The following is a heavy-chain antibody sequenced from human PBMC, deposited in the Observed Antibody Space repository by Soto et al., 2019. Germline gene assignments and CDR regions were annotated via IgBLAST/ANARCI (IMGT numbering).Heavy chain of an antibody. CDR3: ARRVVAASYYYYGMDV. CDR2: IIPIFGTA. CDR1: GGTFSSYA. V-gene: IGHV1-69*13. J-gene: IGHJ6*02. D-gene: IGHD2-15*01. Sequence: ASVKVSCKASGGTFSSYAISWVRQAPGQGLEWMGGIIPIFGTANYAQKFQGRVTITADESTSTAYMELSSLRSEDTAVYYCARRVVAASYYYYGMDVWGQGTTVTVSS.